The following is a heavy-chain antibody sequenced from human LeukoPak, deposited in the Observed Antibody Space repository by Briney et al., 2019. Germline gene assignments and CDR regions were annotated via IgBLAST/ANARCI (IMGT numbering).Heavy chain of an antibody. D-gene: IGHD6-13*01. CDR2: INHSGST. V-gene: IGHV4-34*01. Sequence: SETLSLTCAVYGGSFSGYYWSWLRQPPGKGLEWLGEINHSGSTNYNPSLKSRVTISVDTSKNQFSLKLSSVTAADTAVYYCAKDLYTSRYACCFDYWGQGTLVTVSS. CDR3: AKDLYTSRYACCFDY. CDR1: GGSFSGYY. J-gene: IGHJ4*02.